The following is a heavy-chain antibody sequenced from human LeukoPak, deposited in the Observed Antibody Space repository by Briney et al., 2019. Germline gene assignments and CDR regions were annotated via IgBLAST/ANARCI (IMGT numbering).Heavy chain of an antibody. D-gene: IGHD3-22*01. J-gene: IGHJ4*02. CDR2: IHYSGST. V-gene: IGHV4-59*01. CDR3: ARWGHFDTSGYFVVDY. CDR1: DVSISSYY. Sequence: SETLFLTCTISDVSISSYYWNWIRQSPGKGLEWIGHIHYSGSTHYNPSLQSRVSISIDASKNHFSLKLRSVTAVDTAVYYCARWGHFDTSGYFVVDYWGQGTLVTVSS.